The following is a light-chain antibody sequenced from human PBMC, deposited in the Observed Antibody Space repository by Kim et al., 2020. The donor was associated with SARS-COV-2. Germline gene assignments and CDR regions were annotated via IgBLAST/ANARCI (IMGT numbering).Light chain of an antibody. CDR2: EDN. Sequence: GKTVTVSCPRSGGSIARKYVQWYQQRPGSAPTTVIYEDNQRPSGVPDRFSGSIDSSSNSASLTISGLKTEDEADYYCQSYDSSNVVFGGGTQLTVL. CDR1: GGSIARKY. J-gene: IGLJ2*01. V-gene: IGLV6-57*03. CDR3: QSYDSSNVV.